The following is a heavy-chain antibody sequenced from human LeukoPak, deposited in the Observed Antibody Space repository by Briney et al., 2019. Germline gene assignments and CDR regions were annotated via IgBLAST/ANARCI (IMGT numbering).Heavy chain of an antibody. CDR1: GGSISSGGYY. Sequence: PSETLSLTCTVSGGSISSGGYYWSWIRQHPGKGLEWIGYIYYSGSTYYNPSLKSRVTISVDTSKNQFSLKLSSVTAADTAVYYCARATVLMVRGVTSFDPWGQGTLVTVSS. D-gene: IGHD3-10*01. CDR3: ARATVLMVRGVTSFDP. J-gene: IGHJ5*02. CDR2: IYYSGST. V-gene: IGHV4-31*03.